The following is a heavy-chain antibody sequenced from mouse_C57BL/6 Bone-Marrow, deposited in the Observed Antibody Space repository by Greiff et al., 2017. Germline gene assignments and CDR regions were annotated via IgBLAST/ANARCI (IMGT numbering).Heavy chain of an antibody. CDR3: ASKGLYYAMDY. CDR2: IYPGIGST. CDR1: GYTFTSYW. Sequence: QVQLQQPGAELVKPGASVKMSCKASGYTFTSYWITWVKQRPGQGLEWIGDIYPGIGSTNYNEKFKSKATLTVDTSSSTAYMQLSSLTSEDSAVYYCASKGLYYAMDYWGQGTSVTVSS. V-gene: IGHV1-55*01. J-gene: IGHJ4*01. D-gene: IGHD6-1*01.